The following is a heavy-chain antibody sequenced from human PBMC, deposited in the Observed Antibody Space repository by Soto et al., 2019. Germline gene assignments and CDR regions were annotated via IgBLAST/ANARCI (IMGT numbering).Heavy chain of an antibody. D-gene: IGHD3-10*01. CDR3: ATYYGSGSYFPDHYYYGMDV. CDR2: ISSTSSTI. Sequence: EVQVVESGGGLVQPGGSLRISCAASGFTFSIYSMNWVRQAPGKGLEWISYISSTSSTIYYADSVKGRFTISRDNAKNSLYLQMNSLRAEDTAVYYCATYYGSGSYFPDHYYYGMDVWGQGTTFTVSS. J-gene: IGHJ6*02. V-gene: IGHV3-48*01. CDR1: GFTFSIYS.